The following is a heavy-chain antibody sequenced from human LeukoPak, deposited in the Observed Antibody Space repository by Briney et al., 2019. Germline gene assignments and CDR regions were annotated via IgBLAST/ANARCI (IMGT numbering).Heavy chain of an antibody. D-gene: IGHD6-19*01. CDR2: SGSGGSP. CDR3: VKGGSGWYPGFEY. J-gene: IGHJ4*02. V-gene: IGHV3-23*01. Sequence: GGSLRLSYTASGFTFSNYAMGWVRQAPGKGLAWVSVSGSGGSPFYADSVKGRFTISRDNSKNTLYLQMNSLRAEDTAIYYCVKGGSGWYPGFEYWGQGALVTASS. CDR1: GFTFSNYA.